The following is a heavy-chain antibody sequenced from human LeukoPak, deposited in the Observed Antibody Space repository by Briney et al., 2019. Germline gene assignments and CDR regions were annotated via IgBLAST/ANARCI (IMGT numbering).Heavy chain of an antibody. CDR1: GGSISSYY. CDR3: ARRGRLETRDGPFDY. V-gene: IGHV4-4*09. D-gene: IGHD1-1*01. Sequence: SETLSLTCTVSGGSISSYYWSWIRQPPGKGLEWIGYIYTSGSTNYNPSLKSRVTISVDTSKNQFSLKLSSVTAADTAVYYCARRGRLETRDGPFDYWGQGTLVTVSS. CDR2: IYTSGST. J-gene: IGHJ4*02.